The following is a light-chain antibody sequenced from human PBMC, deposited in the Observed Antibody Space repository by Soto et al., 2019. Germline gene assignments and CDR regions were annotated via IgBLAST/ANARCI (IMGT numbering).Light chain of an antibody. CDR1: QSVSSY. J-gene: IGKJ4*01. CDR3: EQSYNSPLT. V-gene: IGKV1-39*01. CDR2: TAS. Sequence: DIQMTQSPSSLSASVGDRVTITCRASQSVSSYLNWYQQKPGMAPQLLIYTASELESGVPSRFSGSGSGTDFTLTISSLQPEDFATYYCEQSYNSPLTFGGGTNVEIK.